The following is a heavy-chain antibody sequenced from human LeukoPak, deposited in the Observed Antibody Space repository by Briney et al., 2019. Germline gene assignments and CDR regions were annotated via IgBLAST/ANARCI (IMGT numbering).Heavy chain of an antibody. CDR3: AKGPYYYGSGYYFDY. D-gene: IGHD3-10*01. CDR2: ISWNSGSI. J-gene: IGHJ4*02. CDR1: GFTFDDYA. V-gene: IGHV3-9*01. Sequence: SLRLSCAASGFTFDDYAMHWVRQAPGKGLEWVSGISWNSGSIGYADSVKGRFTISRDNAKNSLYLQMNSLRAEDTALYYCAKGPYYYGSGYYFDYWGQGTLVTVSS.